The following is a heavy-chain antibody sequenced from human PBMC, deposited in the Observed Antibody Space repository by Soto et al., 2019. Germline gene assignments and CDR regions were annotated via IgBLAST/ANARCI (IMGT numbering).Heavy chain of an antibody. J-gene: IGHJ4*02. CDR1: GGSISSGDYY. CDR3: ARGRYILTGYDY. V-gene: IGHV4-30-4*01. CDR2: IYYSGST. D-gene: IGHD3-9*01. Sequence: PSETLSLTCTVSGGSISSGDYYWSWIRQPPGKGLEWIGYIYYSGSTYYNPSLKSRVTISVDTSKNQFSLKLSSVTAADTAVYYCARGRYILTGYDYWGREPWSPSPQ.